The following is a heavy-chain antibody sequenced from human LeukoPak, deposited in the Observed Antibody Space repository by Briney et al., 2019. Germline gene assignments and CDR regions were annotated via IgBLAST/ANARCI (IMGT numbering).Heavy chain of an antibody. Sequence: SETLSLTRTVSGGSISSGSYYWSWIRQPAGKGLEWIGRIYTSGSTNYNPSLKSRVTMSVDTSKNQFSLKLSSVTAADTAVYYCARDPGVDYWGQGTLVTVSS. D-gene: IGHD3-10*01. CDR2: IYTSGST. CDR3: ARDPGVDY. J-gene: IGHJ4*02. CDR1: GGSISSGSYY. V-gene: IGHV4-61*02.